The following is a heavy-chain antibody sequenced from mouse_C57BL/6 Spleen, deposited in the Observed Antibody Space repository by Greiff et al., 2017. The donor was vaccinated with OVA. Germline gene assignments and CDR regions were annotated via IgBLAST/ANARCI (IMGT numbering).Heavy chain of an antibody. CDR3: TRDSGDY. Sequence: EVKLMESGEGLVKPGGSLKLSCAASGFTFSSYAMSWVRQTPEKRLEWVAYISSGGDYIYYADTVKGRFTIPRDNARNTLYLQMSSLKSEDTAMYYCTRDSGDYWGQGTTLTVSS. CDR2: ISSGGDYI. D-gene: IGHD3-1*01. J-gene: IGHJ2*01. V-gene: IGHV5-9-1*02. CDR1: GFTFSSYA.